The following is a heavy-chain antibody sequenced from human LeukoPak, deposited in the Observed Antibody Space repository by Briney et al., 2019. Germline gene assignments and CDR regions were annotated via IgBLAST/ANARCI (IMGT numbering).Heavy chain of an antibody. J-gene: IGHJ4*02. D-gene: IGHD6-13*01. CDR2: IYASGST. Sequence: SETLSLTCTVSGGSISSYYWSWVRQPAGKGLEWIGRIYASGSTNYNPSLKGRVTMTVDTSKNQFSLNLSSVTAADTAVYYCARGRGSSWYYFDSWGQGTLVTVSS. CDR3: ARGRGSSWYYFDS. V-gene: IGHV4-4*07. CDR1: GGSISSYY.